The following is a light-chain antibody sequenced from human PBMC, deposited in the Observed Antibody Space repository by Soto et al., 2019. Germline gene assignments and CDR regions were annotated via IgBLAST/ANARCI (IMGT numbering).Light chain of an antibody. Sequence: QSALTQPRSVSGSPGQSVTISCTGTSSDVGGYNFVSWYQQHPGKAPKFMIYDVTKRPSVVPDRFSGSKSGNTASLTISGLQADDEADYYCCSYVGSYTSYVFGTGTKVTVL. CDR2: DVT. CDR1: SSDVGGYNF. J-gene: IGLJ1*01. CDR3: CSYVGSYTSYV. V-gene: IGLV2-11*01.